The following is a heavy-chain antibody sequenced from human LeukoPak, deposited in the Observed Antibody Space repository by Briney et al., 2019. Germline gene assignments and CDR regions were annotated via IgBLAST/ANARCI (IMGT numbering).Heavy chain of an antibody. CDR1: GGSISSYY. J-gene: IGHJ6*03. CDR3: ARRAVNIVVVPAASTYYYYYMDV. CDR2: IYYSGST. Sequence: AETLSLTCTVSGGSISSYYWSWVRQLPGKGLEWIGYIYYSGSTNYNPSLKSRVTISVDTSKNQFSLKLSSVTAADTAVYYCARRAVNIVVVPAASTYYYYYMDVWGKGTTVTISS. D-gene: IGHD2-2*01. V-gene: IGHV4-59*01.